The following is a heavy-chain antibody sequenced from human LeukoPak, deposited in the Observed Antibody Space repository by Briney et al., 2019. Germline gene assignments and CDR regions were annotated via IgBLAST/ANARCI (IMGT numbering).Heavy chain of an antibody. CDR1: GGTFSSYA. V-gene: IGHV1-69*13. CDR3: ASRRYYDFWSGYFTFDI. J-gene: IGHJ3*02. Sequence: SVKVSCKASGGTFSSYAISWVRQAPGQGLEWMGGIIPIFGTANYAQKFQGRVTITADESTSTAYMELSSLRSEDTAVYYCASRRYYDFWSGYFTFDIWGQGTMVTVSS. CDR2: IIPIFGTA. D-gene: IGHD3-3*01.